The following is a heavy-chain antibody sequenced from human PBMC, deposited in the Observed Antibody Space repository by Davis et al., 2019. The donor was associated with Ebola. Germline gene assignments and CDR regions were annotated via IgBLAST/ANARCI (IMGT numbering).Heavy chain of an antibody. J-gene: IGHJ6*02. CDR3: ARDSPTGVTILGSSMDV. CDR2: IIPIFGTA. CDR1: GYTFTSYG. Sequence: AASVKVSCKASGYTFTSYGISWVRQAPGQGLEWMGGIIPIFGTANYAQKFQGRVTITADESTSTAYMELSSLRSEDTAVYYCARDSPTGVTILGSSMDVWGQGTTVTVSS. V-gene: IGHV1-69*13. D-gene: IGHD3-3*01.